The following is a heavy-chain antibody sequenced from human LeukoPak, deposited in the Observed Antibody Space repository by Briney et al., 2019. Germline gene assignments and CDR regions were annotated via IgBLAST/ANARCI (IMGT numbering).Heavy chain of an antibody. Sequence: PSETLSLTCTVSGGSISSSSYYWGWIRQPPGKGLEWIGSIYYSGSTYYNPSLKSRVTISVDTSKNQFSLKLSSVTAADTAVYYCARDRRGVGAFDIWGQGTMVTVSS. J-gene: IGHJ3*02. CDR2: IYYSGST. CDR3: ARDRRGVGAFDI. V-gene: IGHV4-39*07. D-gene: IGHD1-26*01. CDR1: GGSISSSSYY.